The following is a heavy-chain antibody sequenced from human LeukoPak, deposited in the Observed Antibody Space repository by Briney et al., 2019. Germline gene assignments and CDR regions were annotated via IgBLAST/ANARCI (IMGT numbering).Heavy chain of an antibody. Sequence: SVKVSCKASGGTFSSYAISWVRQAPGQGLEWMGRIIPILGIANYAQKFRGRVTITADKSTITAYMELSSLRSEDTAVYYCARDPGRWLPCPFDYWGQGTLVTVSS. CDR3: ARDPGRWLPCPFDY. D-gene: IGHD5-24*01. CDR2: IIPILGIA. J-gene: IGHJ4*02. CDR1: GGTFSSYA. V-gene: IGHV1-69*04.